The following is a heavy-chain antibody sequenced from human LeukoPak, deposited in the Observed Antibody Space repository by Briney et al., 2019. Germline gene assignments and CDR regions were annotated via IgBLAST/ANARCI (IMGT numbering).Heavy chain of an antibody. CDR1: GFTFDDYA. CDR2: ISWNSGSI. D-gene: IGHD5-12*01. CDR3: AKDRVGGYELYAFDI. J-gene: IGHJ3*02. V-gene: IGHV3-9*01. Sequence: GGSLRLSCAASGFTFDDYAMHWVRQAPGKGLEWVSGISWNSGSIGYADSVKGRFTISRDNAKNSLYLQTNSLRAEDTALYYCAKDRVGGYELYAFDIWGQGTMVTVSP.